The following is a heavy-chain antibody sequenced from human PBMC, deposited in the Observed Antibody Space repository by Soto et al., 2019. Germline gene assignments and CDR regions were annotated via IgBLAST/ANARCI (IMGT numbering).Heavy chain of an antibody. CDR2: TYYRSKWYN. D-gene: IGHD6-19*01. J-gene: IGHJ3*02. V-gene: IGHV6-1*01. CDR1: GDSVSSNSAA. CDR3: ERDLLSQWLNAFDI. Sequence: PSQTLSLTCAISGDSVSSNSAAWNWIRQSPSRGLEWLGRTYYRSKWYNDYAVSVKSRITINPDTSKNQFSLQLNSATPEDTAVYYCERDLLSQWLNAFDIWGQGKIFTASS.